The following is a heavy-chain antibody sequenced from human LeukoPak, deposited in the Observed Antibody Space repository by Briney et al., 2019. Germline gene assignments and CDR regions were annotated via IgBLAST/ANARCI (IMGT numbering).Heavy chain of an antibody. CDR1: GGSISSGSSY. Sequence: PSQTLSLTCTVSGGSISSGSSYWSWIRQPAGKGLEWIGRIYTSASTSYNPSLKSRITISVDTSKNQFSLKLSSVTAADTAVYYCARSLRGSASSEDYYYYYMDVWGKGNTVTVSS. CDR2: IYTSAST. V-gene: IGHV4-61*02. J-gene: IGHJ6*03. CDR3: ARSLRGSASSEDYYYYYMDV. D-gene: IGHD2-15*01.